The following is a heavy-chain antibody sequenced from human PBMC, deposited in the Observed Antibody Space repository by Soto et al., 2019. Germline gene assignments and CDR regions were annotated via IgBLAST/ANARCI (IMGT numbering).Heavy chain of an antibody. V-gene: IGHV4-34*01. CDR1: GGSFSGYY. Sequence: SETLSLTCAVYGGSFSGYYWSWIRQPPGKGLEWIGEINHSGSTNYNPSLKSRVTISVDTSKNQFSLKLSSVTAADTAVYYCARAVYSGYELLFDYWGQGTLVTVSS. D-gene: IGHD5-12*01. J-gene: IGHJ4*02. CDR2: INHSGST. CDR3: ARAVYSGYELLFDY.